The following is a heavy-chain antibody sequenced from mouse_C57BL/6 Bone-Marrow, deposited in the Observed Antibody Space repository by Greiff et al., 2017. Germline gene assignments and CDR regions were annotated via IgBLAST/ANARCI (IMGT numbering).Heavy chain of an antibody. Sequence: VQLQQSGPELVKPGASVKMSCKASGYTFTDYNMHWVKQSNGKSLEWIGYINPNNGGTSYNQKFKGKATLTVNKSSSTAYMELRSLTSEDSAVYYCARPKLGRYAMDYWGQGTSVTVTS. CDR2: INPNNGGT. D-gene: IGHD4-1*01. J-gene: IGHJ4*01. V-gene: IGHV1-22*01. CDR1: GYTFTDYN. CDR3: ARPKLGRYAMDY.